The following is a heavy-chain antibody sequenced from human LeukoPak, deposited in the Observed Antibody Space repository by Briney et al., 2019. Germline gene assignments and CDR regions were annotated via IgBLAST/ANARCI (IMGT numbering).Heavy chain of an antibody. V-gene: IGHV4-59*01. CDR2: IYYSGST. J-gene: IGHJ4*02. CDR1: GGSISSYY. CDR3: ARDPNDGSGYFYYFDY. Sequence: PSETLSLTCTVSGGSISSYYWSWIRQPPGKGLEWIGYIYYSGSTNYNPSLKSRVTISVDTSRNQFSLKLSSVTAADTAVYYCARDPNDGSGYFYYFDYWGQGTLVTVPS. D-gene: IGHD3-22*01.